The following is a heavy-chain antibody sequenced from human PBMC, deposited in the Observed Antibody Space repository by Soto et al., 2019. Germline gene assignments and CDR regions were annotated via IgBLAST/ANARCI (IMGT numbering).Heavy chain of an antibody. CDR2: IYYSGSA. J-gene: IGHJ4*02. V-gene: IGHV4-39*01. CDR1: GGSISSSDYY. Sequence: SETLSLTCTVSGGSISSSDYYWGWFRQPLGKGLEWIGNIYYSGSASYNPSLKSRVTISVDTSKNQVSLKLSSVTAADTAVYYCARHETLRGDYDYWGQGTLVTVSA. CDR3: ARHETLRGDYDY. D-gene: IGHD4-17*01.